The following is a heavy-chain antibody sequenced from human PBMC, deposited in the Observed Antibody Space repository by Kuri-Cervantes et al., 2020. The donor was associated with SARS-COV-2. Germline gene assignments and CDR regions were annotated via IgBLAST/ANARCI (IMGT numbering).Heavy chain of an antibody. D-gene: IGHD4-17*01. CDR3: TMLYGDPYYYYYYMDV. V-gene: IGHV3-73*01. CDR2: IRSKANSYAT. J-gene: IGHJ6*03. Sequence: GESLKISCAASGFTFSGSAMHWVRQASGKGLEWVGRIRSKANSYATAYAASVKGRFTISRDDSKNTAYLQMNSLKTEDTAVYYCTMLYGDPYYYYYYMDVWAKGPRSPSP. CDR1: GFTFSGSA.